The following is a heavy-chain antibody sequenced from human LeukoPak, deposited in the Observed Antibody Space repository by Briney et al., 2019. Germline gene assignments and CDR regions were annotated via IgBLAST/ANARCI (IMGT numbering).Heavy chain of an antibody. J-gene: IGHJ5*02. D-gene: IGHD3-22*01. CDR3: ARDPEVVYPPSSNWFDP. CDR1: GGSISSSSYY. CDR2: IYFSGTT. Sequence: PSETLSLTCTVSGGSISSSSYYWAWIRQPPGKGLEWIGSIYFSGTTYYNPSLKSRVTISVDTSTNQFSLKLSSVTAADTALYYCARDPEVVYPPSSNWFDPWGQGTLVTVSS. V-gene: IGHV4-39*07.